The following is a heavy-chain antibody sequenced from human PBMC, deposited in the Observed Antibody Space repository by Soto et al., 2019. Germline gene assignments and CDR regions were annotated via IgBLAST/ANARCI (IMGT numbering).Heavy chain of an antibody. Sequence: QVQLVQSGAEVKKPGSSVKVSCKASGGTFSSYAISWVRQAHGQGLEWMGGIIPIFGTANYAQKFQGRVTITADESTSTAYMELSSLRSEDTAVYYCARDDHTAAGTGTYYYYYGMDVWGQGTTVTVSS. CDR1: GGTFSSYA. CDR3: ARDDHTAAGTGTYYYYYGMDV. CDR2: IIPIFGTA. V-gene: IGHV1-69*12. D-gene: IGHD6-13*01. J-gene: IGHJ6*02.